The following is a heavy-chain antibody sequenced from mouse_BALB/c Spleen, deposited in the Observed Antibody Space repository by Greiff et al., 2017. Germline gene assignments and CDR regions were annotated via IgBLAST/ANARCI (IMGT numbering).Heavy chain of an antibody. CDR1: GYTFTSYW. Sequence: QVQLQQPGAELVRPGASVKLSCKASGYTFTSYWMNWVKQRPEQGLEWIGRIDPYDSDTHYNQKFKDKAILTVDKSSSTAYMQLSSLTSEDSAVYYCARWYDCGAAWFAYWGQGTLVTVSA. CDR3: ARWYDCGAAWFAY. CDR2: IDPYDSDT. D-gene: IGHD2-4*01. J-gene: IGHJ3*01. V-gene: IGHV1-74*01.